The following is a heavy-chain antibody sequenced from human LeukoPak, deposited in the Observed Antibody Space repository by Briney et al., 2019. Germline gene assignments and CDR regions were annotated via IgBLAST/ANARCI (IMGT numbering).Heavy chain of an antibody. Sequence: ESGPTLVKPTQTLTLSCTCSGFSLRTSGVGVGWIRQPPGKALEWLALIYWNDDKRYSPSLKSRLTLTKDTSKNQVVLTMTNMDPVDTATYYCAHTFYDSSVGPFDYWGQGTLVTASS. CDR1: GFSLRTSGVG. CDR2: IYWNDDK. V-gene: IGHV2-5*01. D-gene: IGHD3-22*01. CDR3: AHTFYDSSVGPFDY. J-gene: IGHJ4*02.